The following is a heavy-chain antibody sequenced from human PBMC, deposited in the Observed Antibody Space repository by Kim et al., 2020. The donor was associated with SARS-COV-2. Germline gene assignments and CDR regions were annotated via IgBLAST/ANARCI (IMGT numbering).Heavy chain of an antibody. Sequence: SETLSLTCTVSGGSISSGGYYWSWIRQHPGKGLEWIGYIYYSGSTYYNPSLKSRVTISVDTSKNQFSLKLSSVTAADTAVYYCARAHMIVVVISAFAIWGQGTMVTVSS. CDR2: IYYSGST. CDR1: GGSISSGGYY. D-gene: IGHD3-22*01. V-gene: IGHV4-31*03. J-gene: IGHJ3*02. CDR3: ARAHMIVVVISAFAI.